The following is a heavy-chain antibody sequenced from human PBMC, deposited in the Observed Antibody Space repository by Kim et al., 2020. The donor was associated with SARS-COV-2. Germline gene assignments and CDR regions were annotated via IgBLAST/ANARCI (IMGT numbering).Heavy chain of an antibody. Sequence: SETLSLTCTVSGGSISSYYWSWIRQPPGKGLEWIGYIYYSGSTNYNPSLKSRVTISVDTSKNQFSLKLSSVTAADTAVYYCARSRAVLWFGELANLDYWGQGTLVTVSS. CDR2: IYYSGST. CDR1: GGSISSYY. V-gene: IGHV4-59*13. J-gene: IGHJ4*02. D-gene: IGHD3-10*01. CDR3: ARSRAVLWFGELANLDY.